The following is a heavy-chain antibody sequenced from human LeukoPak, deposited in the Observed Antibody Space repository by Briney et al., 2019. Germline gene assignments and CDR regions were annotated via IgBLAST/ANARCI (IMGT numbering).Heavy chain of an antibody. D-gene: IGHD2-2*01. V-gene: IGHV3-53*01. CDR2: IYSGGTT. CDR1: GFTVSSYH. J-gene: IGHJ3*02. Sequence: GGSLRLSCAASGFTVSSYHFSWVRQAPGKGLEGVSRIYSGGTTDYADAVKGRFTISRDNSKNTLYLQMNSLRADDTAVYYCARYCSSSSCSAAPKRASDIWGQGTMVTVSS. CDR3: ARYCSSSSCSAAPKRASDI.